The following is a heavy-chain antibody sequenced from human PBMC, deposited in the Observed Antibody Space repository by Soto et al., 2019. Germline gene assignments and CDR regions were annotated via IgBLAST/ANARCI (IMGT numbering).Heavy chain of an antibody. D-gene: IGHD3-22*01. CDR1: GYTFTGYY. J-gene: IGHJ6*02. CDR3: ARADYYDSSGYNRYYYYGMAV. V-gene: IGHV1-2*04. Sequence: ASVKVSCKASGYTFTGYYMHWVRQAPGQGLEWMGWINPNSGGTNYAQKFQGWVTMTRDTSISTAYMELSRLRSDDTAVYYCARADYYDSSGYNRYYYYGMAVWGQGTTVTVSS. CDR2: INPNSGGT.